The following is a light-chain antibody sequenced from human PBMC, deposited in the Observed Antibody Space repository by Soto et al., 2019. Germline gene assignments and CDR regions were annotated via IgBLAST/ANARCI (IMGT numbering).Light chain of an antibody. CDR1: QSVRNN. Sequence: EIVMTQSPATLSVSPGERATLSCRASQSVRNNLAWYQQKPGQAPRLLIYGASTRATGLPARFSGSGSGTEFTLTISSLQSEDFAVYYCQQCSNLPLTFGGGTKVEIK. J-gene: IGKJ4*02. CDR2: GAS. V-gene: IGKV3-15*01. CDR3: QQCSNLPLT.